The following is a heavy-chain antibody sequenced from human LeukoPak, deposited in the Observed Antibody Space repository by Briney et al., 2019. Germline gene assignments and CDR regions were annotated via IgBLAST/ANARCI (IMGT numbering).Heavy chain of an antibody. D-gene: IGHD4-17*01. CDR3: ARAESSKYGDYDFFLDY. CDR2: IFHSGST. J-gene: IGHJ4*02. Sequence: SETLSLTCTVSGYSISSGYYWGWVRQPPGRGPEWIGTIFHSGSTYYNPSLTSRVTISVDTSKNQFSLKLSSVTAADTAVYYCARAESSKYGDYDFFLDYWGQGTLVTVSS. CDR1: GYSISSGYY. V-gene: IGHV4-38-2*02.